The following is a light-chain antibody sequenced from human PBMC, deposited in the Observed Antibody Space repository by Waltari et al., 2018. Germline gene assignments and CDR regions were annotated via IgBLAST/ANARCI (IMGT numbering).Light chain of an antibody. CDR1: TSNIGAGYV. V-gene: IGLV1-40*01. CDR3: QSSDGSRTL. J-gene: IGLJ2*01. Sequence: HSVLPQPPSVSGAPGQRVPISCTGGTSNIGAGYVVHWYQQLPGTAPKLLIYGKTNRPAGVPDRFSGSKSGTSASLAIAGLQAEDEGDYYCQSSDGSRTLFGGGTRLTVL. CDR2: GKT.